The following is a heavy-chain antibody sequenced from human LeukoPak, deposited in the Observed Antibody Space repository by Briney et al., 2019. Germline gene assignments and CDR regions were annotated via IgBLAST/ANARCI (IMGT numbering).Heavy chain of an antibody. CDR1: GGSISSYY. CDR3: ARGTVVKLASSGGYYYYYMDV. D-gene: IGHD4-23*01. CDR2: IYTSGST. J-gene: IGHJ6*03. Sequence: PSETLSLTCTVSGGSISSYYWSWIRQPAGKGLEWIGRIYTSGSTNYNPSLKSRVTMSVDTSKNQFSLKLSSVTAADTAVYYCARGTVVKLASSGGYYYYYMDVWGKGTTVTVSS. V-gene: IGHV4-4*07.